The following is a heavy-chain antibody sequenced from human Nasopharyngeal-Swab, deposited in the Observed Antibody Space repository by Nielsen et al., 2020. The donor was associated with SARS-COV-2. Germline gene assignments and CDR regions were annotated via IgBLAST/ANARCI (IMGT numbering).Heavy chain of an antibody. Sequence: GGSLRLSCAASGFTFNFYAMAWVRRAPGRGLEWVSAISASGGSTYYRNSVKGRFSISRDNSKNTLFLQMNSLTVDDTALYYCAKDDVVRGDAFDFWGQGTMVTVSS. J-gene: IGHJ3*01. V-gene: IGHV3-23*01. CDR1: GFTFNFYA. D-gene: IGHD3-10*01. CDR3: AKDDVVRGDAFDF. CDR2: ISASGGST.